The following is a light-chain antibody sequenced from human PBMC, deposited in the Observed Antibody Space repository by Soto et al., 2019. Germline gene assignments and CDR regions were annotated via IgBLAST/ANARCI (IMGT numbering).Light chain of an antibody. CDR2: DTS. V-gene: IGKV3-20*01. J-gene: IGKJ1*01. Sequence: EIVLTQSPGTLSLSPGVRATLSCRASQSVSSSYLAWYQQKPGQAPRLLIYDTSSRATVIPDMFSGSGSGTDFTLAISRLEPEDFAVYYCQQCDISPSFGQGTKVELK. CDR3: QQCDISPS. CDR1: QSVSSSY.